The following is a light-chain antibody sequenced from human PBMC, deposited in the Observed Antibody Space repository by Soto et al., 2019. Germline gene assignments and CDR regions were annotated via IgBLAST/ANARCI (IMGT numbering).Light chain of an antibody. CDR2: ETS. CDR1: QSVSSY. Sequence: EIVLTQSPATLSLSPGERATLSCRASQSVSSYLAWYQQKPGQAPRLLFYETSKRVTGIPARFSGSGAGTDFTLTISSLEPEDFAVYYCQQYANWPKTFGQGTKVEIK. CDR3: QQYANWPKT. V-gene: IGKV3-11*01. J-gene: IGKJ1*01.